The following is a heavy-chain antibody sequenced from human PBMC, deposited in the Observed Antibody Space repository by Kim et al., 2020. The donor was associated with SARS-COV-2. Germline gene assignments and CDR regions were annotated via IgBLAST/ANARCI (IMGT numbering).Heavy chain of an antibody. D-gene: IGHD1-26*01. CDR3: ASTSGAWRFFDY. CDR1: GGSFSGYY. CDR2: ITPSGST. Sequence: SETLSLTCAVYGGSFSGYYWTWIRQSPGMGLEWIGEITPSGSTNYNPSLKSRVAISIDTSKNQFSLVLRSVTVADRAAYYCASTSGAWRFFDYWGQGT. V-gene: IGHV4-34*01. J-gene: IGHJ4*02.